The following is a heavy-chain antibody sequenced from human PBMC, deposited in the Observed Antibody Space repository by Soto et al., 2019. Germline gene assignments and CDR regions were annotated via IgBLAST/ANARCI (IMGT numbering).Heavy chain of an antibody. CDR2: ISGSGGST. CDR3: ANTYSYYDFWSGFYFDY. J-gene: IGHJ4*02. V-gene: IGHV3-23*01. D-gene: IGHD3-3*01. CDR1: GFTFSSYA. Sequence: EGSLRLSCAASGFTFSSYAMSWVRQAPGKGQEWVSAISGSGGSTYYADSVTGRFTISRDNSKNTLYLQMNSLRAEDTAVYYCANTYSYYDFWSGFYFDYWGQGTLVTVPS.